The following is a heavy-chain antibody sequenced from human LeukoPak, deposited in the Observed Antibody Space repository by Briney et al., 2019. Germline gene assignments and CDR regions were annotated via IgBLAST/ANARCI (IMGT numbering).Heavy chain of an antibody. CDR3: ARHLLEYSSSSGVGWFDP. D-gene: IGHD6-6*01. Sequence: PSETLSLTCTVSGGSISSYYWSWIRQPPGKGLEWIGYIYTSGSTNYNPSLKSRVTISVDTSKNQFSLKLSSVTAADTAVYYCARHLLEYSSSSGVGWFDPWGQGTLVTVSS. CDR1: GGSISSYY. CDR2: IYTSGST. V-gene: IGHV4-4*09. J-gene: IGHJ5*02.